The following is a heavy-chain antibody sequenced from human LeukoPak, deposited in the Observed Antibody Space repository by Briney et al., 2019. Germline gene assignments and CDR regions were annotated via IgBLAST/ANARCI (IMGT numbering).Heavy chain of an antibody. CDR3: AREFNYWFDP. V-gene: IGHV4-31*11. Sequence: PSETLSLTCAVYGGSFSGYYWSWIRQHPGKGLEWIGYIYYSGSTYYNPSLKSRVTISVDTSKNQFSLKLSSVTAADTAVYYCAREFNYWFDPWGQGTLVTVSS. J-gene: IGHJ5*02. CDR1: GGSFSGYY. CDR2: IYYSGST.